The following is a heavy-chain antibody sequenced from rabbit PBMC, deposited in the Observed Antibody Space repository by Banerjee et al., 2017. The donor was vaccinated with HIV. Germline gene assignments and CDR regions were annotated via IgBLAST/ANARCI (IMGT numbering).Heavy chain of an antibody. V-gene: IGHV1S45*01. CDR2: IYAGSSGST. J-gene: IGHJ4*01. CDR3: ARAAGVVGYAYDL. D-gene: IGHD6-1*01. Sequence: EESGGDLVKPEGSLTLTCTASGFSFSSSYWICWVRQAPGKGQEWIACIYAGSSGSTYYASWAKGRFTISKTSSTTVTLQMTSLTAADTATYFCARAAGVVGYAYDLWGPGTLVTVS. CDR1: GFSFSSSYW.